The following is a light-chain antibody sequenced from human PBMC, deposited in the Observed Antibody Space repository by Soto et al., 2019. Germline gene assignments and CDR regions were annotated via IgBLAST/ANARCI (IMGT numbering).Light chain of an antibody. V-gene: IGLV8-61*01. CDR2: RTN. Sequence: QTVVTQEPSFSVSPGGTVTLTCALSSGSVSTNNYPSWCQQTPDQPPRTLIFRTNTRSSGVPDRFSGSILGSKAALTITGAQADDESDYYCVLYMGRGIWVFGGGTKLTVL. J-gene: IGLJ3*02. CDR1: SGSVSTNNY. CDR3: VLYMGRGIWV.